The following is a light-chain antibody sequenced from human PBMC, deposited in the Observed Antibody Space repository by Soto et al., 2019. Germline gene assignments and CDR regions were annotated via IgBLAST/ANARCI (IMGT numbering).Light chain of an antibody. J-gene: IGLJ1*01. CDR2: EVS. Sequence: QSVLTQPASVSGSLGQSITISCTGTSSDVGAYNYVSWYQQQPGKAPKLMISEVSNRPSGVSNRFSGYKSGNTASLIISGLQAEDEADYYCCSFTSITTYVFGTGTKVTVL. CDR3: CSFTSITTYV. CDR1: SSDVGAYNY. V-gene: IGLV2-14*01.